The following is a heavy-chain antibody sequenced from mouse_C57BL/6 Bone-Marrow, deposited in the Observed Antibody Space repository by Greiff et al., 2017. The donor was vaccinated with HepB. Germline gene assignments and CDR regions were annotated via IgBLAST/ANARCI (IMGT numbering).Heavy chain of an antibody. V-gene: IGHV1-85*01. CDR2: IYPRDGST. J-gene: IGHJ1*03. CDR1: GYTFTSYD. Sequence: LVESGPELVKPGASVKLSCKASGYTFTSYDINWVKQRHGQGLEWIGWIYPRDGSTKYNEKFKGKATLTVDTSSSTAYMELHSLTSEDSAVYFCARSGHYYGSSNWYFDVWGTGPTVTVSS. D-gene: IGHD1-1*01. CDR3: ARSGHYYGSSNWYFDV.